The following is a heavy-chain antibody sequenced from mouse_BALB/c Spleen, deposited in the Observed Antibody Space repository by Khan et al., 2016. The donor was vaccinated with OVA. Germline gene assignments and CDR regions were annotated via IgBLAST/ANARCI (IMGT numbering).Heavy chain of an antibody. J-gene: IGHJ4*01. CDR2: ISYSGST. Sequence: EVQLQESGPGLVKPSQSLSLTCTVTGYSITSNYAWSWIRQFPGNKLEWMGYISYSGSTNYNPSLKSRISVTRDTSENQFFLQLTSVTTEDTATYYCARQNDYGYALDYWGQGTSLTVSS. D-gene: IGHD1-1*01. CDR1: GYSITSNYA. CDR3: ARQNDYGYALDY. V-gene: IGHV3-2*02.